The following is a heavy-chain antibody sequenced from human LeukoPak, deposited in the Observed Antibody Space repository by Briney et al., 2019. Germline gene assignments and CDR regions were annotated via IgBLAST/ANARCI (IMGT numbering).Heavy chain of an antibody. CDR2: IYYSGST. Sequence: PSETLSLTCTVSGGSISGYYWSWIRQPPGKGLEWIGYIYYSGSTNYNPSLKRRLAISIDTSENQFSLKLSSVTAADTAVYYCAREYSSSSGRRAFDIWGQGTMVTVSS. CDR1: GGSISGYY. CDR3: AREYSSSSGRRAFDI. V-gene: IGHV4-59*08. J-gene: IGHJ3*02. D-gene: IGHD6-6*01.